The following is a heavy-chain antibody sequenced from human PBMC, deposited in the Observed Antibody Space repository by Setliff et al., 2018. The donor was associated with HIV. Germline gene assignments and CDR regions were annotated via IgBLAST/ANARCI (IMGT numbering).Heavy chain of an antibody. CDR2: INPNSGDT. J-gene: IGHJ3*01. CDR1: GYTFTGYY. Sequence: GASVKVSCKTSGYTFTGYYVQWVRQAPGQGPEWMGWINPNSGDTNYAQKFQGRVTMTRDTSISTVYMELNRLRSDDTAVYYCARDWAASGYYPDTFDFWGQGTMVTVSS. CDR3: ARDWAASGYYPDTFDF. D-gene: IGHD3-22*01. V-gene: IGHV1-2*02.